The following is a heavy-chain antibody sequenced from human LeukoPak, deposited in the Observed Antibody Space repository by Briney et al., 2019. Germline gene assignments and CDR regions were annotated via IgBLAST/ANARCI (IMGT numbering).Heavy chain of an antibody. CDR2: ISGSGGST. Sequence: PGGSLRLSCAASGFTFSSYWMSWVRQAPGKGLEWVSAISGSGGSTYYADSVKGRFTISRDNSKNTLYLQMNSLRAEDTAVYYCAKDNYYDSSGYYPLDAFDIWGQGTMVTVSS. J-gene: IGHJ3*02. CDR3: AKDNYYDSSGYYPLDAFDI. V-gene: IGHV3-23*01. CDR1: GFTFSSYW. D-gene: IGHD3-22*01.